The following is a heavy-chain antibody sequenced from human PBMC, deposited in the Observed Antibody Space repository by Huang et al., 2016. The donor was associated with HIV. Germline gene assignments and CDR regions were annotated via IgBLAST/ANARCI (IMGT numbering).Heavy chain of an antibody. V-gene: IGHV3-11*01. CDR2: MSSSDNSI. CDR1: GFTFSDYY. CDR3: ARRSAFYRLDY. J-gene: IGHJ4*02. Sequence: QVQLVESGGGLVKPGGSLRLSCAASGFTFSDYYMSWIRQTPGKGLEWISYMSSSDNSIYYADSVNGRFTISRDDAKNSLYLQMNSLRADDTAVYYCARRSAFYRLDYWGQGTLVTVSS. D-gene: IGHD3-10*01.